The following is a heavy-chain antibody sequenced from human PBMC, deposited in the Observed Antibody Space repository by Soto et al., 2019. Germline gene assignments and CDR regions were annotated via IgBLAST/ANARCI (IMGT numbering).Heavy chain of an antibody. CDR3: ARDSGYSYGPLDY. V-gene: IGHV1-8*01. J-gene: IGHJ4*02. Sequence: ASVKVSCKASGYTFASYDINWVRQAPGQGLEWMGWMNPNSNNTGYAQKLQGRLTMTRDIALSIAHMELSSLRNEDTAVYYCARDSGYSYGPLDYWGQGTLVTVSS. D-gene: IGHD5-18*01. CDR2: MNPNSNNT. CDR1: GYTFASYD.